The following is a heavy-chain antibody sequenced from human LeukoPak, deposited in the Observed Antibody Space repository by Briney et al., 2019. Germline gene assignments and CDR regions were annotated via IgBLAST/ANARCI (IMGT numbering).Heavy chain of an antibody. V-gene: IGHV3-30*04. D-gene: IGHD3-22*01. CDR3: ASRSDPGDSSLDC. Sequence: GGSLRLSCAASGFTFSSYAMHWVRQAPGKGLEWVAVISCDGSNKYYADSVKGRFTISRDNSKNTLYLQVNSLRAEDTAVYYCASRSDPGDSSLDCWGQGTLVTVSS. CDR2: ISCDGSNK. CDR1: GFTFSSYA. J-gene: IGHJ4*02.